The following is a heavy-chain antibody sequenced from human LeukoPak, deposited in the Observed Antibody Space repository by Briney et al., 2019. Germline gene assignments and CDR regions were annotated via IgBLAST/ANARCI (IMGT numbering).Heavy chain of an antibody. CDR3: ARHSRSSGWSDY. CDR1: GGSISSYY. V-gene: IGHV4-59*08. J-gene: IGHJ4*02. Sequence: SDTLSLTCTVSGGSISSYYWSWIRQPPGKGLEGSGYIYYSGSTNYNPSLKSRVTISVDTSKNQFSLKLSSVTAADTAVYYCARHSRSSGWSDYWGQGTLVTVSS. CDR2: IYYSGST. D-gene: IGHD6-19*01.